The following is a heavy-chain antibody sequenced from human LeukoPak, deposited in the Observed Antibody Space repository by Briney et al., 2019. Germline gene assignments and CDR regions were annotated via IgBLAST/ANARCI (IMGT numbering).Heavy chain of an antibody. CDR1: GYTFTSYD. V-gene: IGHV1-2*02. CDR3: ATIGGCSSTSCYPV. J-gene: IGHJ4*02. D-gene: IGHD2-2*01. CDR2: INPNSGGT. Sequence: GASVKVSCKASGYTFTSYDINWVRQAPGQGLEWMGWINPNSGGTNYAQKFQGRVTMTRDTSISTAYMELSRLRSDDTAVYYCATIGGCSSTSCYPVWGQGTLVTVSS.